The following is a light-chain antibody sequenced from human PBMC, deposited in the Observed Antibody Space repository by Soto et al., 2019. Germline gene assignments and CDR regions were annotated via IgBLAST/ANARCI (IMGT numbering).Light chain of an antibody. V-gene: IGKV1-5*01. CDR1: QTINNR. CDR2: DVS. J-gene: IGKJ1*01. CDR3: QQYNSYWKM. Sequence: DIQMTQSPSTLSASVGDRVSIPCRSSQTINNRLAWYQQKPGKAPKLLIYDVSTLESGVPSRFSGSGSGTEFTLTISSLQPDDFATYYCQQYNSYWKMFGQGTKVDIK.